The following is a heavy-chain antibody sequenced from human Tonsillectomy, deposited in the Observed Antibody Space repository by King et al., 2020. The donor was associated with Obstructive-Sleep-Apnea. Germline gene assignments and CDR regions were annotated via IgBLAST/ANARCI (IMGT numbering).Heavy chain of an antibody. J-gene: IGHJ6*02. Sequence: QLVQSGAEVKKPGSSVKVSCKASGGTFSSYAISWVRQAPGQGLEWMGGILPIFGVTNYAQKFQGRVTITADKSTSTAYMELSSRRSDDTAVYYCARVRDSSGYYLLDSYYGMDVWGQGTTVTVSS. CDR3: ARVRDSSGYYLLDSYYGMDV. CDR2: ILPIFGVT. D-gene: IGHD3-22*01. CDR1: GGTFSSYA. V-gene: IGHV1-69*10.